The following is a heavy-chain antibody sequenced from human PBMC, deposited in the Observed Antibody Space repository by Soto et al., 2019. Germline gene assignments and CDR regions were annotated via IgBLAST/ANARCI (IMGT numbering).Heavy chain of an antibody. CDR3: ARLKSDYYYYYGMDV. J-gene: IGHJ6*02. Sequence: PGGSLRLSCAASGFTFSDYYMSWIRHAPGKGLEWVSYISSSGSTIYYADSVKGRFTISRDNAKNSLYLQMNSLRAEDTAVYYCARLKSDYYYYYGMDVWGQGTTVTVSS. V-gene: IGHV3-11*01. CDR2: ISSSGSTI. CDR1: GFTFSDYY.